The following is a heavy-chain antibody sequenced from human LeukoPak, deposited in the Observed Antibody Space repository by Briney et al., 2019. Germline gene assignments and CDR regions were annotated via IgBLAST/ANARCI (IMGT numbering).Heavy chain of an antibody. Sequence: GGSLRLSCAASGFTFGDYYMSWIRQAPGKGLEWVSYISSSGSTIYYADSVKGRFTISRDNAKNSLYLQMNSLRAEDTAVYYCARGIEDYVWGSYRFIDYWGQGTLVTVSS. CDR1: GFTFGDYY. D-gene: IGHD3-16*02. J-gene: IGHJ4*02. V-gene: IGHV3-11*01. CDR3: ARGIEDYVWGSYRFIDY. CDR2: ISSSGSTI.